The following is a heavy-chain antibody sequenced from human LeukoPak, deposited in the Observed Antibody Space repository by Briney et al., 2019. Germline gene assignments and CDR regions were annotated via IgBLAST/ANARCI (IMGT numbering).Heavy chain of an antibody. J-gene: IGHJ4*02. Sequence: GSLRLSCAASGFTFSSYGMHWVRQAPGKGLEWVAFIRYDGSNKYYADSVKGRFTISRDNSKNTLYLQMNSLRAEDTAVYYCAKDTGSGSYYNLYYFDYWGQGTLVTVSS. CDR2: IRYDGSNK. V-gene: IGHV3-30*02. D-gene: IGHD3-10*01. CDR1: GFTFSSYG. CDR3: AKDTGSGSYYNLYYFDY.